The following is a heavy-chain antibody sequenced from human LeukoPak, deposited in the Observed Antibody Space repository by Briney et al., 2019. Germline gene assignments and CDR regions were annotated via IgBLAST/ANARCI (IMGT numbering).Heavy chain of an antibody. CDR1: GGSFSGYY. D-gene: IGHD4-17*01. CDR2: IYYSGST. J-gene: IGHJ4*02. CDR3: ASTHGDYFDY. V-gene: IGHV4-59*08. Sequence: SETLSLTCAVYGGSFSGYYWSWIRQPPGKGLEWIGYIYYSGSTNYNPSLKSRVTISVDTSKNQFSLKLSSVTAADTAVYYCASTHGDYFDYWGQGTLVTVSS.